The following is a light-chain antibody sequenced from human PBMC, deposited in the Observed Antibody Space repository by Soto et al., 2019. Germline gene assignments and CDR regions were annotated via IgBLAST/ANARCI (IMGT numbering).Light chain of an antibody. CDR1: QSISDY. Sequence: DIQMTQSPSTLSAAVGDRVIITCRASQSISDYLAWYQQKPGKAPKLLIYHASSLETGVPSRFSGSGSGTEFTLTISSLQPDDFATYYCQHYNSYGTFGQGTKVDIK. V-gene: IGKV1-5*01. J-gene: IGKJ1*01. CDR2: HAS. CDR3: QHYNSYGT.